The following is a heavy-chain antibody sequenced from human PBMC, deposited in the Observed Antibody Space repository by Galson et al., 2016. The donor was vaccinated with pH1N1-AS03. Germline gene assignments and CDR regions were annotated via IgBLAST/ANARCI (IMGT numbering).Heavy chain of an antibody. CDR2: IHHSGST. J-gene: IGHJ2*01. CDR1: GSTTSLFY. V-gene: IGHV4-59*01. Sequence: SETLSLTCSVFGSTTSLFYWNWIRQPPGKGLEWTGFIHHSGSTNYNPSLKSRVTISMDASKNQFSLKLSSVTAADTAVYYCARDTGGWYFDLWGRGTLVTVSS. D-gene: IGHD1-1*01. CDR3: ARDTGGWYFDL.